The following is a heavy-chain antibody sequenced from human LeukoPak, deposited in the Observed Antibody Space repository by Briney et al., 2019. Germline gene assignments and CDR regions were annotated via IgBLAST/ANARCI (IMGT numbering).Heavy chain of an antibody. CDR2: VYNSGIT. D-gene: IGHD3-22*01. CDR1: GFTFSSYA. Sequence: GSLRLSCAASGFTFSSYAMSWVRQAPGKGLEWIGYVYNSGITNYNPSLRSRVTISVDTSKNQFSLKLNSVTAADTAVYYCARVRLSSGYSNWGQGTLVTVSS. CDR3: ARVRLSSGYSN. J-gene: IGHJ4*02. V-gene: IGHV4-59*01.